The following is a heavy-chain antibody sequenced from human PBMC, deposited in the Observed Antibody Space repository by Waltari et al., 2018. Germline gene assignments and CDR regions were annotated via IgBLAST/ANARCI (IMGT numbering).Heavy chain of an antibody. J-gene: IGHJ5*02. CDR3: ARDVRGYYWGPGPGFDP. V-gene: IGHV4-39*07. CDR2: IYYSGST. D-gene: IGHD3-3*01. Sequence: QLQLQESGPGLVKPSETLSLTCTVSGGSISSMSYYWGWIRQPPRKGLEWIGSIYYSGSTYYNPSLKSRVTISVDTSKNQFSLKLSSVTAADTAVYYCARDVRGYYWGPGPGFDPWGQGTLVTVSS. CDR1: GGSISSMSYY.